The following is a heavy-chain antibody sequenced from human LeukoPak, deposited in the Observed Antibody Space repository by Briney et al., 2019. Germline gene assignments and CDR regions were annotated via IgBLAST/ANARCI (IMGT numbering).Heavy chain of an antibody. D-gene: IGHD3-22*01. CDR3: ERVSTSYYYDSITGAFDI. V-gene: IGHV3-20*01. J-gene: IGHJ3*02. Sequence: GRSRRLSCAVSRFTLDNYGMSCVRPAPGKVLEWLSGIHWNDGSTGYADSVKGRFTTSGVNAKNSLYLQLNSLRAEATALYHCERVSTSYYYDSITGAFDIWGKGTMVTVSS. CDR1: RFTLDNYG. CDR2: IHWNDGST.